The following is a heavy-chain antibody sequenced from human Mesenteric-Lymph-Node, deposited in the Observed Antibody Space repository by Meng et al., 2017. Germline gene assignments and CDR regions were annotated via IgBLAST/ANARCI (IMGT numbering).Heavy chain of an antibody. CDR1: GGSFSSGIYY. Sequence: SETLSLTCTVSGGSFSSGIYYWHWIRQHPEKGLEWMGYIDYSGSTYSNPSLEGRLSISMDTSKKQFSLRLNSVTAADTAVYYCAKSEALWFGPFGDWGQGTLVTVSS. CDR2: IDYSGST. V-gene: IGHV4-31*03. J-gene: IGHJ4*02. CDR3: AKSEALWFGPFGD. D-gene: IGHD3-10*01.